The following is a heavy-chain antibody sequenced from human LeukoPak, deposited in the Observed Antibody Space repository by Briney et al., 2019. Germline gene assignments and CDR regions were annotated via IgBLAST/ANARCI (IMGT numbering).Heavy chain of an antibody. CDR3: ARATWGQGADY. CDR1: GYTFAGFY. Sequence: ASVKVSCKASGYTFAGFYIHWVRQAPVQGLEWMGWISPNSGDTNYVETFRGRVSMTRDTSISTVYMELSGLTSDDTAVYFCARATWGQGADYWGQGTLVTVSS. CDR2: ISPNSGDT. V-gene: IGHV1-2*02. J-gene: IGHJ4*02. D-gene: IGHD7-27*01.